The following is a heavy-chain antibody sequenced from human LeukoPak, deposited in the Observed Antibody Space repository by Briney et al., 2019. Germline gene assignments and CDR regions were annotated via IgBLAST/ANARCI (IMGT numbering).Heavy chain of an antibody. CDR2: IYYSGST. V-gene: IGHV4-39*01. J-gene: IGHJ5*02. CDR3: ARYRGDGYNSPTNWFDP. CDR1: GGSISSSSYY. Sequence: SETLSLTCTVSGGSISSSSYYWGWIRQPPGKGLEWIGSIYYSGSTYYNPSLKSRVTISVDTSKNQFSLKLSSVTAADTAVYYCARYRGDGYNSPTNWFDPWGQGTLVTVSS. D-gene: IGHD5-24*01.